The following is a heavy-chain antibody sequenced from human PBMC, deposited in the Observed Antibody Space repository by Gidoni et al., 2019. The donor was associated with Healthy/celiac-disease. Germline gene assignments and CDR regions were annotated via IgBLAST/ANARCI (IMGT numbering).Heavy chain of an antibody. J-gene: IGHJ5*02. Sequence: QVQLQESGPGLVKPSQTLSLTCTVSGGSISSGSYDWSWIRQPAGKGLEWIGRIYTSGSTNYNPSLKSRVTMSVDTSKNQFSLKLTSVTAADTAVYYCARVLNEGSCSGGSCYLVSGWFDPWGQGTLVTVSS. D-gene: IGHD2-15*01. CDR3: ARVLNEGSCSGGSCYLVSGWFDP. V-gene: IGHV4-61*02. CDR2: IYTSGST. CDR1: GGSISSGSYD.